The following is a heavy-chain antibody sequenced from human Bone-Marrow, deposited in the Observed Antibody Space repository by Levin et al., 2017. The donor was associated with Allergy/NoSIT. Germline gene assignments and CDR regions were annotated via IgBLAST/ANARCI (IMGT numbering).Heavy chain of an antibody. V-gene: IGHV1-18*01. CDR3: ARDLHCSSSSCYVAGSRQESLSWARNDY. J-gene: IGHJ4*02. Sequence: PGGSLRLSCKASGYTFDNYAINWVRQAPGQGLEWVGWISAHNGNTELAQKVQGRITMTTDTFTNTAYLELRSLRSDDTAVYYCARDLHCSSSSCYVAGSRQESLSWARNDYWGQGTVVTVSS. CDR1: GYTFDNYA. D-gene: IGHD2-2*01. CDR2: ISAHNGNT.